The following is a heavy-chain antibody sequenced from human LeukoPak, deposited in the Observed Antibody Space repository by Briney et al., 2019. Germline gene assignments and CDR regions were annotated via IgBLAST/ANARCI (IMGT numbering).Heavy chain of an antibody. CDR1: GYTFTSYG. CDR2: INTNTGNP. J-gene: IGHJ4*02. Sequence: ASVKVSCKASGYTFTSYGISWVRQAPGQGLEWMGWINTNTGNPTFAQGLTGRFVFSLDTSVSTAYLQISSLKAEDTAVYYCARDYDSSGYYYGYWGQGTLVTVSS. CDR3: ARDYDSSGYYYGY. D-gene: IGHD3-22*01. V-gene: IGHV7-4-1*02.